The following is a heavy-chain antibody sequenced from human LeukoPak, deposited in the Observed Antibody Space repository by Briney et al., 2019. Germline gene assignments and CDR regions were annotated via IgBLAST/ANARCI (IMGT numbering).Heavy chain of an antibody. D-gene: IGHD2-15*01. V-gene: IGHV4-59*01. CDR3: AREYCSGGSCRLDY. J-gene: IGHJ4*02. Sequence: SETLSLTCTVSGGSISSYYWSWIRQPPGKGLEWIGYIYYSGSTNYNPSLKSRVTISVDTSKNQFPLKLSSVTAADTAVYYCAREYCSGGSCRLDYWGQGTLVTVSS. CDR1: GGSISSYY. CDR2: IYYSGST.